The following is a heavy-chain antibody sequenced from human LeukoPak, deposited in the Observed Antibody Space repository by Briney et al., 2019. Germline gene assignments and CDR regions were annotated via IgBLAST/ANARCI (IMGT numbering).Heavy chain of an antibody. D-gene: IGHD3-22*01. Sequence: ASVKVSCKASGYTFTGYYMHWVRQAPGQGLEWMGWINPNSGGTNYAQKFQGRVTMTRDTSISTAYMELSRLRSDDTAVYYCARDHDRDSDSSGYYYPTFDYWGQGTLVTVSS. CDR1: GYTFTGYY. J-gene: IGHJ4*02. CDR3: ARDHDRDSDSSGYYYPTFDY. V-gene: IGHV1-2*02. CDR2: INPNSGGT.